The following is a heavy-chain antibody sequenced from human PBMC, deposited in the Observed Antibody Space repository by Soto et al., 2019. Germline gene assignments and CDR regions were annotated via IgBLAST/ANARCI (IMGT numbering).Heavy chain of an antibody. Sequence: GGSLRLSCETPGFTFSNCVMTWVRQPPGKRLEWVSVITTNGHTAYADSVKGRFTISRDNSKNTAYLQMNSLRPEDTGVYYCAKGLLNGRWYAAEWGQGTLVTVSS. V-gene: IGHV3-23*01. D-gene: IGHD6-13*01. CDR2: ITTNGHT. CDR3: AKGLLNGRWYAAE. CDR1: GFTFSNCV. J-gene: IGHJ4*02.